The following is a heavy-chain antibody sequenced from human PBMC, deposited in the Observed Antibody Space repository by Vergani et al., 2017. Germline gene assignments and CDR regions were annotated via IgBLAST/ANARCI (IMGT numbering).Heavy chain of an antibody. Sequence: QVQLQESGPGLVKPSQTLSLTCTVSGGSISSGSYYWSWIRQPAGKGLEWIGRIYTSGSTNYNPSLKSRVTISVDTSKNQFPLKLGSVTAADTAVYYCASGGSGYYYYGMDVWGQGTTVTVSS. D-gene: IGHD3-10*01. CDR1: GGSISSGSYY. V-gene: IGHV4-61*02. CDR3: ASGGSGYYYYGMDV. CDR2: IYTSGST. J-gene: IGHJ6*02.